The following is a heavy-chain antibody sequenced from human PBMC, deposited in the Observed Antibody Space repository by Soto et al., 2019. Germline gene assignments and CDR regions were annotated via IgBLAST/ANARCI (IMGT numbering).Heavy chain of an antibody. CDR1: GYTFTSYG. V-gene: IGHV1-18*01. CDR3: ARDQGYCSSTSCPDAFDI. CDR2: ISAYNGNT. J-gene: IGHJ3*02. D-gene: IGHD2-2*01. Sequence: ASVKVSCKASGYTFTSYGISWVRQAPGQGLEWMGWISAYNGNTNYAQKLQGRVTMTTDTSTSTAYMELRSLRSDDTAVYYCARDQGYCSSTSCPDAFDIWGQGTMVTVSS.